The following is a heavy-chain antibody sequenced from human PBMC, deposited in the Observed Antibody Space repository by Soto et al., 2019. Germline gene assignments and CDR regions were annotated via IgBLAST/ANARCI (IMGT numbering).Heavy chain of an antibody. CDR2: IKSKTDGGTT. CDR1: GFTFSNAW. D-gene: IGHD6-13*01. Sequence: GGSLRLSCAASGFTFSNAWMNWVRQAPGKGLEWVGRIKSKTDGGTTDYAAPVKGRFTISRDDSKNTLYPQMNSLKTEDTAVYYCTTTAAVGAFLGYYYGMDVWGQGTTVTVSS. J-gene: IGHJ6*02. V-gene: IGHV3-15*07. CDR3: TTTAAVGAFLGYYYGMDV.